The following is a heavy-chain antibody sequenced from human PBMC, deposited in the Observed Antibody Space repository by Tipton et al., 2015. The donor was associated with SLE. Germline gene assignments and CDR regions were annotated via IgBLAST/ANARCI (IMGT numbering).Heavy chain of an antibody. CDR2: IHTCGTT. D-gene: IGHD3/OR15-3a*01. Sequence: TLSLTCTVSGGSINGYYWTWFRQSAGKGLEWIGRIHTCGTTSYKPSLKSRVTMSVDTSKNQFSLNLSSVTAADTAVYYCARDRMDYWNAFNVWGQGTMVTVSS. V-gene: IGHV4-4*07. CDR3: ARDRMDYWNAFNV. J-gene: IGHJ3*01. CDR1: GGSINGYY.